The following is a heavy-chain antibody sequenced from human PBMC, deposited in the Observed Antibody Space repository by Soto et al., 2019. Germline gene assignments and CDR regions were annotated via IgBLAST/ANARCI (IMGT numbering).Heavy chain of an antibody. CDR1: GGSISSYY. CDR2: IYYSGST. V-gene: IGHV4-59*01. Sequence: ETLSLSCTVSGGSISSYYWSWIRQPPGKGLEWIGYIYYSGSTNYNPSLKSRVTISVDTSKNQFSLKLSSVTAADTAVYYCARSPDYYDSSGYYLLHFDYWGQGTLVTVSS. J-gene: IGHJ4*02. D-gene: IGHD3-22*01. CDR3: ARSPDYYDSSGYYLLHFDY.